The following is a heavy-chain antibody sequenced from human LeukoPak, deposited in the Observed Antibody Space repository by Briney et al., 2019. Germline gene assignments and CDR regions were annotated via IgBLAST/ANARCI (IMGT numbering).Heavy chain of an antibody. D-gene: IGHD1-26*01. J-gene: IGHJ4*02. CDR1: GFTFSTYS. CDR2: ISGSGDNT. CDR3: AKENPVGGTNYFDY. Sequence: GGSLRLSCTASGFTFSTYSMNWVRQAPGKGLEWVSAISGSGDNTYYTDSVKGRFTISRDNSENTLSLQMNSLRVEDTAVYYCAKENPVGGTNYFDYWGQGTLVTVSS. V-gene: IGHV3-23*01.